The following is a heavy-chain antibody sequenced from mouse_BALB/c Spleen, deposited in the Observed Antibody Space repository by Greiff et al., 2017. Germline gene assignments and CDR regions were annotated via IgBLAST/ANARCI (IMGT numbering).Heavy chain of an antibody. D-gene: IGHD2-14*01. CDR3: ARESYRYEEYYFDY. Sequence: EVKLVESGPGLVKPSQSLSLTCSVTGYSITSGYYWNWIRQFPGNKLEWMGYISYDGSNNYNPSLKNRISITRDTSKNQFFLKLNSVTTEDTATYYCARESYRYEEYYFDYWGQGTTLTVSS. V-gene: IGHV3-6*02. J-gene: IGHJ2*01. CDR2: ISYDGSN. CDR1: GYSITSGYY.